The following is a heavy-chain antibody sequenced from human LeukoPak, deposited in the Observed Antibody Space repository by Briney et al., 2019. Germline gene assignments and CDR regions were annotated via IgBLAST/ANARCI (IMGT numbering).Heavy chain of an antibody. D-gene: IGHD1-26*01. CDR3: AKQEWDYEIY. CDR2: ISGSGGST. J-gene: IGHJ4*02. Sequence: PGGSLRLSCAASGFTVSSNYMSWVRQAPGKGLEWVSAISGSGGSTYYADSVKGRFTISRDNSKNTLYLQMNSLRAEDTAVYYCAKQEWDYEIYWGQGTLVTVSS. V-gene: IGHV3-23*01. CDR1: GFTVSSNY.